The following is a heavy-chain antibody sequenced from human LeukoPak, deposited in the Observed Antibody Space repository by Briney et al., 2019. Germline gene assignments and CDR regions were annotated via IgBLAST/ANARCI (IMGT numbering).Heavy chain of an antibody. V-gene: IGHV3-48*01. Sequence: GGSLRLSCAAAGFTFSSHSMNWVRQAPGKGLEWVSYISSSSSTIYYADSVKGRFTISRDNAKNSLYLQMNSLRAEDTAVYYCARGAYYYEDWGQGTLVTVSS. D-gene: IGHD3-22*01. CDR2: ISSSSSTI. CDR3: ARGAYYYED. J-gene: IGHJ4*02. CDR1: GFTFSSHS.